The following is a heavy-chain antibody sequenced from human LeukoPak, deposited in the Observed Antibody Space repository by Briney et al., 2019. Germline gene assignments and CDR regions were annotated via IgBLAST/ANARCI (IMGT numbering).Heavy chain of an antibody. CDR3: ARWAGDGIVVVPAANWFDP. V-gene: IGHV3-66*01. Sequence: GGSLRLSCAASGFIVSTNYMSWVRQAPGKGLEWVSVIYGGGSTYYADSVKGRFTISRDNSKNSLYLQMNSLRAADTAVYYCARWAGDGIVVVPAANWFDPWGQGTLVTVSS. CDR2: IYGGGST. D-gene: IGHD2-2*01. J-gene: IGHJ5*02. CDR1: GFIVSTNY.